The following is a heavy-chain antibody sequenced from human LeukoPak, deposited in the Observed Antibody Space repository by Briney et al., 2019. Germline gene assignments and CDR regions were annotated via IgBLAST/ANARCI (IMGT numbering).Heavy chain of an antibody. V-gene: IGHV3-48*01. CDR2: ISSSSSTI. CDR1: GFTVSSHY. CDR3: ARDSMVRGVIPFDY. J-gene: IGHJ4*02. D-gene: IGHD3-10*01. Sequence: GGSLRLSCAASGFTVSSHYMSWVRQAPGKGLEWVSYISSSSSTIYYADSVKGRFTISRDNAKNSLYLQMNSLRAEDTAVYYCARDSMVRGVIPFDYWGQGTLVTVSS.